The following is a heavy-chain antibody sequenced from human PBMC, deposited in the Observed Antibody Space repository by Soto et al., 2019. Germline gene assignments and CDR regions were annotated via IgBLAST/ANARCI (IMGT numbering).Heavy chain of an antibody. CDR2: IVPIFGTA. CDR1: GGTFSNYA. V-gene: IGHV1-69*01. J-gene: IGHJ4*02. D-gene: IGHD2-8*02. CDR3: ASPTGKLDY. Sequence: QVQLVQSGAEVKKPGSSVKVSCRTSGGTFSNYAISWVRQAPGQGLEWMGGIVPIFGTATYAQKFQGRVTITAYESTSTAYMELSSLRSDDTAVYYCASPTGKLDYWGQGTLVTVSS.